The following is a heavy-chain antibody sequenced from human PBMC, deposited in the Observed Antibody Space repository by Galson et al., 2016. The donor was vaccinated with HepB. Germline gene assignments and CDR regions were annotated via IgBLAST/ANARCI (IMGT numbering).Heavy chain of an antibody. V-gene: IGHV3-30*03. J-gene: IGHJ4*02. CDR1: GFSFSSYG. CDR3: ARDRRPYSFGLHYFDH. D-gene: IGHD5-18*01. CDR2: ISYDGFNE. Sequence: SLRLSCAASGFSFSSYGMHCVRQAAGKGLQWVAIISYDGFNEFYADSVKGRFTISSDTSKNTLYLQMNRLRAEDTALYYCARDRRPYSFGLHYFDHWGQGTLVTVSS.